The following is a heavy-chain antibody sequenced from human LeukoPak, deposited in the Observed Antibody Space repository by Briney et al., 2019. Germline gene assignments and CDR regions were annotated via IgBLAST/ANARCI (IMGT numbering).Heavy chain of an antibody. CDR3: ASVGSGSYLGRWDY. CDR2: ISAYNGNT. V-gene: IGHV1-18*01. CDR1: GYTFTSYG. Sequence: ASVKVSCKASGYTFTSYGISWVRQAPGQGLEGMGWISAYNGNTNYAQKLQGRVTMTTDTSTSTAYMELRSLRSDATAVYYCASVGSGSYLGRWDYWGQGTMVTVSS. J-gene: IGHJ4*02. D-gene: IGHD1-26*01.